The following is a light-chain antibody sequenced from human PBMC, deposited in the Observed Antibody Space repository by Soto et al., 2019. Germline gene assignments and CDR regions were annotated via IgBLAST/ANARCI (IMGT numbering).Light chain of an antibody. CDR3: SSYTTSSTSV. CDR1: SSDVGGYNF. Sequence: QSALTQPASVSGSPGQSITISCTGTSSDVGGYNFVSWYQQYPGKAPKLMIFEISNRPSKVSNRFSGSKSGNTASLTISGLQAEDEADYYCSSYTTSSTSVFGTGTKLTVL. V-gene: IGLV2-14*01. J-gene: IGLJ1*01. CDR2: EIS.